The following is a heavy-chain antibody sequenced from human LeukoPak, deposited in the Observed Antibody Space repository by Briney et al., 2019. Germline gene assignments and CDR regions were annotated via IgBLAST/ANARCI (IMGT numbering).Heavy chain of an antibody. CDR3: ARDDSSGWRYYFDY. Sequence: SETLSLTCTVSGGSISSYYWSWIRQPPGKGLEWIGYTYYSGSTNYNPSLKSRVTISVDTSKNQFSLKLSSVTAADTAVYYCARDDSSGWRYYFDYWGQGTLVTVSS. CDR2: TYYSGST. J-gene: IGHJ4*02. V-gene: IGHV4-59*01. CDR1: GGSISSYY. D-gene: IGHD6-19*01.